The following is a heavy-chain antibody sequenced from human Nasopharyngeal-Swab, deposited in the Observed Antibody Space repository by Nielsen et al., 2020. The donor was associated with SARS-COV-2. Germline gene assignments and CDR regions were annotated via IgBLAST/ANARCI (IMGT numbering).Heavy chain of an antibody. Sequence: WVGQAHGKGLEWMGIINPGGGSARYSQNFQGRVTMTRDTSTNTVYMELYSLTSEDTAVYYCARGGDPREVVAATDCFDPWGQGTLVTVSS. J-gene: IGHJ5*02. D-gene: IGHD2-15*01. CDR2: INPGGGSA. V-gene: IGHV1-46*01. CDR3: ARGGDPREVVAATDCFDP.